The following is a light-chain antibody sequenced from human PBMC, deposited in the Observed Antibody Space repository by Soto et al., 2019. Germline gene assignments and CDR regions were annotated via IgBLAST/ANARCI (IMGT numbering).Light chain of an antibody. Sequence: EIVLTQSPGTLSLSPGERATLSCRASQSVSSNYLAWYQQKPGQAPRLLIYSASRRATGIPDRISGSGSGTDFTLIISRLEPEDFVVYYCQQYGSSPWTFGQGTKVEIK. CDR2: SAS. V-gene: IGKV3-20*01. CDR1: QSVSSNY. J-gene: IGKJ1*01. CDR3: QQYGSSPWT.